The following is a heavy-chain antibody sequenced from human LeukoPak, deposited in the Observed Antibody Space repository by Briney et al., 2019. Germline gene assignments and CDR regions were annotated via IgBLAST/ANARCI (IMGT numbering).Heavy chain of an antibody. CDR1: GFTVSSNY. J-gene: IGHJ6*02. CDR3: ARDRFWSGYFNYYYYGMDV. V-gene: IGHV3-53*01. CDR2: IYSGGST. Sequence: GGSLRLSCAASGFTVSSNYMSWVRQAPGKGLEWVSVIYSGGSTYYADSVKGRFTISRDNSKNTLYLQMNSLRAEDTAVYYCARDRFWSGYFNYYYYGMDVWGQGTTVTVSS. D-gene: IGHD3-3*01.